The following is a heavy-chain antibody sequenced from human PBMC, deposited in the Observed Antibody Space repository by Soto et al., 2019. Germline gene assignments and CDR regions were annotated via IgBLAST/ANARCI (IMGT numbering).Heavy chain of an antibody. D-gene: IGHD5-18*01. Sequence: QVQLQESGPGLVKPSQTLSLTCTVSGGSISSGDNYWSWIRPPPGKGLEWIGSIYYSGSTYYNPSLNSRVSISVDTSKTHFSLKLSSVTAADTAVYYCAIAGWIPVWCQGTLVTVSS. CDR1: GGSISSGDNY. V-gene: IGHV4-30-4*01. J-gene: IGHJ4*02. CDR3: AIAGWIPV. CDR2: IYYSGST.